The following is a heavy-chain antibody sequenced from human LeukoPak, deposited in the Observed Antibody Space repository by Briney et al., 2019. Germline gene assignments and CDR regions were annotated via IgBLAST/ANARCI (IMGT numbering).Heavy chain of an antibody. CDR2: IKRKSDGGTT. CDR3: TSGAMLVS. D-gene: IGHD3-22*01. V-gene: IGHV3-15*01. Sequence: GSLRLSCVASGFTFTNAWMSWVRQAPGKGLEWVGRIKRKSDGGTTGYAAPVKGRFTISRDDSKNTLYLQMNSLKTEDTAVYYCTSGAMLVSWGQGSPVIVSS. CDR1: GFTFTNAW. J-gene: IGHJ5*02.